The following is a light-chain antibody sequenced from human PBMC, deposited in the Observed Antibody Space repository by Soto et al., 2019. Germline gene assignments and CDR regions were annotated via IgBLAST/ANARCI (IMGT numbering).Light chain of an antibody. CDR1: QSVSGY. CDR3: QQRSNSPST. V-gene: IGKV3-11*01. J-gene: IGKJ4*01. CDR2: DAS. Sequence: EIVLTQSPATLSLPPGNRATLSCRASQSVSGYLAWYQQKPGQAPRLLIYDASNRATGIPARFSGSGSGTDFTLTITSLEPEDVAVYYCQQRSNSPSTFGGGTKVEI.